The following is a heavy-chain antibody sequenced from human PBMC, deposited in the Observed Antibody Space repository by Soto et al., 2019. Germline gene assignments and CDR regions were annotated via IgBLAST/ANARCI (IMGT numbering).Heavy chain of an antibody. Sequence: SLRLSCAASGFTFSSYAMHWVRQAPGKGLEWVAVISYDGSNKYYADSVKGRFTISRDNSKNTLYLQMNSLRAEDTAVYYCARALTTVVTPFDYWGQGTLVTVSS. V-gene: IGHV3-30-3*01. CDR3: ARALTTVVTPFDY. CDR1: GFTFSSYA. CDR2: ISYDGSNK. J-gene: IGHJ4*02. D-gene: IGHD4-17*01.